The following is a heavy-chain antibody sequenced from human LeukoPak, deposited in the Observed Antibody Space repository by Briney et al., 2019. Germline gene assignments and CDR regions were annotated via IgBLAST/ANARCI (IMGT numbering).Heavy chain of an antibody. CDR2: IYYSGST. Sequence: SETLSLTCTVSGGSISSYYWSWIRQPPGKGLEWIGYIYYSGSTNYNPPLKSRVTISVDTSKNQFSLKLSSVTAADTAVYCCARGPSGWYSDYWGQGTLVTVSS. J-gene: IGHJ4*02. CDR3: ARGPSGWYSDY. V-gene: IGHV4-59*01. D-gene: IGHD6-19*01. CDR1: GGSISSYY.